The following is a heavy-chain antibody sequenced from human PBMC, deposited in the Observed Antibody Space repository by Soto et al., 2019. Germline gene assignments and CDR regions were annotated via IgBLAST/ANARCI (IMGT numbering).Heavy chain of an antibody. V-gene: IGHV3-53*01. CDR3: ARRSSGYPYYFDY. CDR2: IYSGGST. D-gene: IGHD3-22*01. J-gene: IGHJ4*02. CDR1: GFTVSTNY. Sequence: PGGSLRLSCAASGFTVSTNYMSWVRQAPGKGLEWVSLIYSGGSTYYADSVKGRSTISSDNSKNTLYLQMNSLRAEDTAVYYCARRSSGYPYYFDYWGQGTLVTVSS.